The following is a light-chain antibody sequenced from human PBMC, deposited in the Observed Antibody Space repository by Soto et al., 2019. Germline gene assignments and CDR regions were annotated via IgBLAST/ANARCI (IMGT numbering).Light chain of an antibody. CDR2: GSS. Sequence: EIMLKQSPATLSLSPGERATLSCRASQSVSSYLAWYQQKPGQAPRLVMYGSSTRATGIPARFSGSGSGTEFTLTISSLLSEDFAVYYCQQYNNWPPITFGQGTLLEIK. J-gene: IGKJ5*01. V-gene: IGKV3D-15*01. CDR1: QSVSSY. CDR3: QQYNNWPPIT.